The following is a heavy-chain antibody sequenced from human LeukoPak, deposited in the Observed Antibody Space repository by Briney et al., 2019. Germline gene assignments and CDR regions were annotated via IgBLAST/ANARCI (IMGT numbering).Heavy chain of an antibody. CDR2: IYHSGST. D-gene: IGHD4-17*01. J-gene: IGHJ5*02. CDR1: GGFISSSNW. Sequence: PSETLSLTCAVSGGFISSSNWWSWVRQPPGKGLEWIGEIYHSGSTNYNPSLKSRVTISVDKSKNQFSLKLSSVTAADTAVYYCARIKSPPGHDYGDYVGFSWFDPWGQGTLVTVSS. CDR3: ARIKSPPGHDYGDYVGFSWFDP. V-gene: IGHV4-4*02.